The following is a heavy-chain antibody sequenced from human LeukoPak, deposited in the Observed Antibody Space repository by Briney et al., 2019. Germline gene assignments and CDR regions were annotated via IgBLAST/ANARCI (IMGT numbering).Heavy chain of an antibody. V-gene: IGHV3-21*01. CDR3: ARGPTASGLYYFDY. J-gene: IGHJ4*02. D-gene: IGHD6-25*01. CDR1: GFTFNTYS. Sequence: PGGSLRLSCAASGFTFNTYSMNWVRQAPGKGLEWVSSISSSSSYTHYADSVKGRFTISRDNAKNSLYLQMNSLRAEDTAVYYCARGPTASGLYYFDYWGQGTLVTVSS. CDR2: ISSSSSYT.